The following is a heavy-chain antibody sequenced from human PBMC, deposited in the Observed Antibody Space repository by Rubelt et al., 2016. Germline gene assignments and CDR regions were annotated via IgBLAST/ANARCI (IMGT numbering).Heavy chain of an antibody. CDR2: IYYSGST. J-gene: IGHJ6*03. CDR3: ARAVSYYDSSGYGYYYYMDV. Sequence: QLQLQESGPGLVKPSETLSLTCTVSGGSISSSSYYWGWIRQPPGKGLEWIGSIYYSGSTYYNPSLKSRVTISVDPSKNQVSLKLSSVTAADTAVYYCARAVSYYDSSGYGYYYYMDVWGKGTTVTVSS. CDR1: GGSISSSSYY. V-gene: IGHV4-39*07. D-gene: IGHD3-22*01.